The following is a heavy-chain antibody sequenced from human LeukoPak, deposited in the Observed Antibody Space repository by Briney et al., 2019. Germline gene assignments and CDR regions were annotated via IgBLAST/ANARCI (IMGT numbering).Heavy chain of an antibody. CDR1: RFTFSNFG. V-gene: IGHV3-23*01. Sequence: PGGSLRLSCAASRFTFSNFGMSWVRQAPGKGLEWVSTISGNAVATYYADSVKGRFTISRDNSKNTLYLQINSLEAEDTAIYYCAKRGSGTLLPTYYYYMDVWGKGTTVTVSS. CDR3: AKRGSGTLLPTYYYYMDV. J-gene: IGHJ6*03. D-gene: IGHD2-15*01. CDR2: ISGNAVAT.